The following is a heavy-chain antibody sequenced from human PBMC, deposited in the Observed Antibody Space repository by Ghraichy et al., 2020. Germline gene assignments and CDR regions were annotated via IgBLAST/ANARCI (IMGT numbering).Heavy chain of an antibody. Sequence: GESLNISCAASGFTFNDYAMTWVRQAPGKGLEWVSAVSGSGGSGSGGSTFYADSVKGRFTISRDNSKNTVYLHMSSLRAEDTAIYYCAKAGYCTGSSCPAYYYYGMDVWGQGTTVTVSS. V-gene: IGHV3-23*01. CDR3: AKAGYCTGSSCPAYYYYGMDV. CDR1: GFTFNDYA. CDR2: VSGSGGSGSGGST. D-gene: IGHD2-2*01. J-gene: IGHJ6*02.